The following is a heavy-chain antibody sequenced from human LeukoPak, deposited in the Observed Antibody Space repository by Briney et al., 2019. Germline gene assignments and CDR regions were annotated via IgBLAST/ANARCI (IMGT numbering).Heavy chain of an antibody. J-gene: IGHJ3*01. Sequence: SETLSLTCSVSVVSMSGYYWSWLRQSAGNRLEWIGHVDSSGNTNYNPSLESRVTMSVDTSKKQFSLKLTSVTAADMAVYFCARQFLVGSTFHAFDLWGQGTRVTVSS. CDR2: VDSSGNT. V-gene: IGHV4-4*07. D-gene: IGHD1-26*01. CDR1: VVSMSGYY. CDR3: ARQFLVGSTFHAFDL.